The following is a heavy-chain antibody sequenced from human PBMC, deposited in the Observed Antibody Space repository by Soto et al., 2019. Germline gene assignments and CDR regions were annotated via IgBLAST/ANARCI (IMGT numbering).Heavy chain of an antibody. Sequence: SETLSPTCTVSGGSISSYYWSWIRQPPGKGLEWIGYIYYSGRTNYTPSLKSRVTISVDTSKNQFALKLSSVTAADTAVYYCARADYYDSSGYYSRYNWFDPWGQGTMVTVSS. J-gene: IGHJ5*02. CDR3: ARADYYDSSGYYSRYNWFDP. V-gene: IGHV4-59*01. D-gene: IGHD3-22*01. CDR1: GGSISSYY. CDR2: IYYSGRT.